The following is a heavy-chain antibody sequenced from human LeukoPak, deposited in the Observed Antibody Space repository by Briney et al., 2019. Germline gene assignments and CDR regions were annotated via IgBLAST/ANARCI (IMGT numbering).Heavy chain of an antibody. Sequence: SDTLSLTCTVYGGSISSDYWSWIRQPAGKGLDWIGYIYYSGGTNYNPSLKSRVTISVDTSKKQFSLKLSSVTAADTAVYYCARVGTVLDGGYWGQGILVTVSS. D-gene: IGHD1-26*01. V-gene: IGHV4-59*07. CDR3: ARVGTVLDGGY. CDR1: GGSISSDY. CDR2: IYYSGGT. J-gene: IGHJ4*02.